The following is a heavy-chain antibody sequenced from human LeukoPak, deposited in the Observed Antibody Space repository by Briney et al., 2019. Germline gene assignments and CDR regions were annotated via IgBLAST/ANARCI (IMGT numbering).Heavy chain of an antibody. V-gene: IGHV3-21*01. D-gene: IGHD3-16*01. CDR2: INSSGDYT. CDR3: ARDGMITAYAFDI. Sequence: GGSLRFSCAASEFSFSSHSMNWARQAPGKGLQWVSTINSSGDYTCYADSVKGRFTISRDNAKNSLYLQMNSLRAEDTAVYYCARDGMITAYAFDIWGQGTMVTVSS. J-gene: IGHJ3*02. CDR1: EFSFSSHS.